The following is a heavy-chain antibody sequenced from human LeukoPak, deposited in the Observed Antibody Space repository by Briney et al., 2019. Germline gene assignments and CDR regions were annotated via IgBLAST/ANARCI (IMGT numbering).Heavy chain of an antibody. V-gene: IGHV1-8*03. Sequence: RASVKVSCKASGYTFTSYDINWVRQATGQGLEWMGWMNPNSGNTGYAQKFQGRVTITRNTSISTAYMELSSLRSEDTAVYYCARGRRFLEWLPEFDAFDIWGQGTMVTVSS. CDR2: MNPNSGNT. J-gene: IGHJ3*02. CDR1: GYTFTSYD. CDR3: ARGRRFLEWLPEFDAFDI. D-gene: IGHD3-3*01.